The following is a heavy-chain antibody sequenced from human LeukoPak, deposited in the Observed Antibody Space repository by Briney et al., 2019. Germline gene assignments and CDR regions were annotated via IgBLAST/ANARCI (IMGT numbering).Heavy chain of an antibody. CDR1: GFMFSNFA. Sequence: GGSLRLSCAASGFMFSNFAMSWVRQAPGKGVEWVSTIYYSGGNTYSADSVKGRFTISRDNAKNTLYLQMNSLRAEDTAVYYCAKDQGQAVVPRRFDNWGQGTLVTVSS. V-gene: IGHV3-23*01. D-gene: IGHD2-2*01. J-gene: IGHJ4*02. CDR3: AKDQGQAVVPRRFDN. CDR2: IYYSGGNT.